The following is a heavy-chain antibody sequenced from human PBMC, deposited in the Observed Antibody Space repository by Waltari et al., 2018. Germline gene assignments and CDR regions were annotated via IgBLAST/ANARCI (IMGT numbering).Heavy chain of an antibody. J-gene: IGHJ4*02. CDR2: IYYSGST. V-gene: IGHV4-59*01. Sequence: QVQLQESGPGLVKPSETLSLPCTVSGGSISSYYWSWIRQPPGKGLEWIGYIYYSGSTNYNPSLKSRVTISVDTSKNQFSLKLSSVTAADTAVYYCARDISGGYWGQGTLVTVSS. CDR3: ARDISGGY. CDR1: GGSISSYY. D-gene: IGHD1-1*01.